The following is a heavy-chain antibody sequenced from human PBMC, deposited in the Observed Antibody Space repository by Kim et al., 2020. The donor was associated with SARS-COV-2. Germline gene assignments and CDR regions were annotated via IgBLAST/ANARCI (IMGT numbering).Heavy chain of an antibody. CDR2: INAGNGNT. CDR1: GYTFTSYA. Sequence: ASVKVSCKASGYTFTSYAMHWVRQAPGQRLEWMGWINAGNGNTKYSQKFQGRVTITRDTSTSTAYMELSSLRSEDTAVYYCAREASRRYSTSSDGVFDYWGQGTLVTDSS. V-gene: IGHV1-3*01. CDR3: AREASRRYSTSSDGVFDY. J-gene: IGHJ4*02. D-gene: IGHD6-13*01.